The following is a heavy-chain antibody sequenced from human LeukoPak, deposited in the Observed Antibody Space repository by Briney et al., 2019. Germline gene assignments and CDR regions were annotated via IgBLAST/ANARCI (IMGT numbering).Heavy chain of an antibody. Sequence: RASVKVSCKASGYTFTSYGISWVRQAPGQGLEWMGWISAYNGNTNYAQKLQGRVTMTTDTSTSTAYMELRSLRSDDTAVYYCARDGYDFWGGSRLVDYWGQGTLVTVSS. CDR3: ARDGYDFWGGSRLVDY. D-gene: IGHD3-3*01. CDR1: GYTFTSYG. J-gene: IGHJ4*02. V-gene: IGHV1-18*01. CDR2: ISAYNGNT.